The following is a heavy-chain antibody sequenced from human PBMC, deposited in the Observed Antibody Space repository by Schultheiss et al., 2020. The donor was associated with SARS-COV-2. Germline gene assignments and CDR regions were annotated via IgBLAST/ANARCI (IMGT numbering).Heavy chain of an antibody. CDR1: GGSFSGYY. D-gene: IGHD6-19*01. V-gene: IGHV4-34*01. J-gene: IGHJ4*02. CDR3: ARVPKGWGYFDY. CDR2: IYHSGSN. Sequence: SETLSLTCAVYGGSFSGYYWSWIRQPPGKGLEWIGEIYHSGSNKYNPSLKSRVTISVDKSKNQFSLKLSSVTAADTAVYYCARVPKGWGYFDYWGQGTLVTVSS.